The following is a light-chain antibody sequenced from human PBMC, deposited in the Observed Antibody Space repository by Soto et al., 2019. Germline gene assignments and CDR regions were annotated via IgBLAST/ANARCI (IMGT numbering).Light chain of an antibody. Sequence: DIQMTQSPSTLSASVGDRVTITCRASQYIGYWLAWFQHKPGKAPHVLIYKASNLENGVPSRFSGSVSGTEFTLSISSLQSEDSATYYCQHYYGSSWAFGQGTKVEVK. CDR3: QHYYGSSWA. V-gene: IGKV1-5*03. CDR1: QYIGYW. J-gene: IGKJ1*01. CDR2: KAS.